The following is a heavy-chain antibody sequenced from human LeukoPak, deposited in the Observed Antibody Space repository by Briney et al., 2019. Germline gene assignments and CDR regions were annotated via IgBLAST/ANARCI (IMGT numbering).Heavy chain of an antibody. CDR2: ISYDGSNK. CDR3: AKFSKYSRNWPPGVAY. D-gene: IGHD6-13*01. V-gene: IGHV3-30-3*02. CDR1: GFTFSSYA. J-gene: IGHJ4*02. Sequence: GGSLRLSCAASGFTFSSYAMHWVRQAPGKGLEWVAVISYDGSNKYYADSVRGRFTISRDNSKNTLYLRMSSLRGDDTAVYYCAKFSKYSRNWPPGVAYWGQGTLVTVSS.